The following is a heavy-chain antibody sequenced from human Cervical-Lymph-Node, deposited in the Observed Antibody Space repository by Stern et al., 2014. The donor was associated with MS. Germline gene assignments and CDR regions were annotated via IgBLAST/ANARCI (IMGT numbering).Heavy chain of an antibody. D-gene: IGHD5-18*01. CDR2: ISYDGSNK. CDR1: GFTFSSYG. CDR3: AKEVIVDTAMVDYYGMDV. Sequence: MQLVESGGGVVQPGRSLRLSCAASGFTFSSYGMHWVRQAPGKGLEWVAVISYDGSNKYYADSVKGRFTISRDNSKNTLYLQMNSLRAEDTAVYYCAKEVIVDTAMVDYYGMDVWGQGTTVTVSS. J-gene: IGHJ6*02. V-gene: IGHV3-30*18.